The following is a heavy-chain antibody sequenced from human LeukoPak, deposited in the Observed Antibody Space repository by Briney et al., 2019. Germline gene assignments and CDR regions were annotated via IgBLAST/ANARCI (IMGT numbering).Heavy chain of an antibody. V-gene: IGHV1-2*02. D-gene: IGHD2-2*01. CDR2: INPNSGGT. Sequence: GASVKVSCEASGYTFTGYYMHWVRQAPGQGLEWMGWINPNSGGTNYAQKFQGRVTMTRDTSISTAYMELSSLRSDDTAIYYCARGIASTSCYGPSCNWFDPWGQGTLVTVSS. CDR3: ARGIASTSCYGPSCNWFDP. J-gene: IGHJ5*02. CDR1: GYTFTGYY.